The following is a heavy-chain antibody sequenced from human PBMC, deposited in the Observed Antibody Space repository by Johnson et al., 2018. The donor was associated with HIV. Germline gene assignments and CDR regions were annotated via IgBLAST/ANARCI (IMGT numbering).Heavy chain of an antibody. CDR2: ISYDGGIK. Sequence: QVLLVESGGGVVQLGRSLRLSCAAPGFTFSSYAMHWFSQAPGTGREWVAVISYDGGIKYYADSVRGRFPISRDNSKNTLSLQMNSLRAEDTAVYYCARDPEIVVVIEHDAFDIWGQGTMVTVSS. D-gene: IGHD3-22*01. CDR3: ARDPEIVVVIEHDAFDI. V-gene: IGHV3-30*04. CDR1: GFTFSSYA. J-gene: IGHJ3*02.